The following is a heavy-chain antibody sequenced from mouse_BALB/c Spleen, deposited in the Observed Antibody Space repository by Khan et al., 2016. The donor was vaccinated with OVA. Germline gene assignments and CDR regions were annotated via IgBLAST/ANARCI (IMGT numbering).Heavy chain of an antibody. CDR2: IDPFSGDT. CDR1: GYSFTSYY. CDR3: TKQGVVTWFTY. D-gene: IGHD1-1*01. J-gene: IGHJ3*01. V-gene: IGHV1S135*01. Sequence: EVQLQESGPELMKPGASVKISCKASGYSFTSYYIHWVMQSHGKSLEWIGYIDPFSGDTTYNQKFKGKATLTVDKSSSTAYMHLSNLTSEDSAVYYSTKQGVVTWFTYWGQGTLVTVSA.